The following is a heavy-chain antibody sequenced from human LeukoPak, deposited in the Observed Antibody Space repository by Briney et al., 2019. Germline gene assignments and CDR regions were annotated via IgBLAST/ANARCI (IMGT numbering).Heavy chain of an antibody. D-gene: IGHD3-10*01. J-gene: IGHJ4*02. Sequence: SSETLSLTCAVFGGSISSSNWWSWVRQPPGKGLEWIGEIYHSGSTNYNPSLKSRVTISVDKSKNQFSLKLSSVTAADTAVYFCARGMVRGVIRLIDYWGQGTLVTVSS. CDR2: IYHSGST. CDR1: GGSISSSNW. CDR3: ARGMVRGVIRLIDY. V-gene: IGHV4-4*02.